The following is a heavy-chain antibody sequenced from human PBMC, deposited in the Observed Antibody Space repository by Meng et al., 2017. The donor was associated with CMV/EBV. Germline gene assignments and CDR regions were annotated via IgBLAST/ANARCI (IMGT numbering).Heavy chain of an antibody. CDR1: GYTSTSYY. J-gene: IGHJ6*02. CDR2: INPSGGST. D-gene: IGHD5-12*01. Sequence: GESLKISCAASGYTSTSYYMHWVRQAPGQGLEWMGIINPSGGSTSYAQKFQGRVTMTRDTSTSTVYMELSSLRSEDTAVYYCARGDYSGYDRPGYGMDVWGQGTTVTVSS. V-gene: IGHV1-46*01. CDR3: ARGDYSGYDRPGYGMDV.